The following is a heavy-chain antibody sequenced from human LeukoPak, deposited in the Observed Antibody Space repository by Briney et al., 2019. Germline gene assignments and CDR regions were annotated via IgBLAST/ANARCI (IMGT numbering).Heavy chain of an antibody. Sequence: GGSLRLSCAASGFTFSSYAMHWVRQAPGKGLEWVAVISYDGSNKYYADSVKGRFTISRDNSKNTLYLQMNSLRAEDTAVYYCARDPFSGFGELLSGYYYGMDVWGQGTTVTVSS. CDR2: ISYDGSNK. CDR3: ARDPFSGFGELLSGYYYGMDV. J-gene: IGHJ6*02. CDR1: GFTFSSYA. V-gene: IGHV3-30-3*01. D-gene: IGHD3-10*01.